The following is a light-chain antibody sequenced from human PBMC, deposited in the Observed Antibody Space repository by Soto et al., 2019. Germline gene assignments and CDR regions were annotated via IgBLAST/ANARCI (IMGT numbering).Light chain of an antibody. CDR2: WAS. CDR1: QSVLYSSDNKNY. CDR3: QQYYNTPYT. J-gene: IGKJ2*01. Sequence: DIVMTQSPDSLAVSLGERATINCKSSQSVLYSSDNKNYLVWYQHKPGLPPKLLIYWASTRESGVPDRFSGSGSGTDFTLTISSLQAEDVVVYYCQQYYNTPYTFGQGTKLEIK. V-gene: IGKV4-1*01.